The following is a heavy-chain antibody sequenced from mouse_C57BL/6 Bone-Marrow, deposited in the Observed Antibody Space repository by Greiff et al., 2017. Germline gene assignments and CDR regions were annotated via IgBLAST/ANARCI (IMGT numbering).Heavy chain of an antibody. J-gene: IGHJ3*01. CDR1: GFNIRDDC. CDR2: IGPESGDI. V-gene: IGHV14-4*01. CDR3: TLFYYDGSSPAWFAD. Sequence: EVQLQQSGAEFVRPGASVKFSCTASGFNIRDDCMHWVQQRPEQGLEWIGWIGPESGDIAYASKFQGKATITADTSSNADYLQLSCLTSEDTAVYYCTLFYYDGSSPAWFADWGQGTLVTVSA. D-gene: IGHD1-1*01.